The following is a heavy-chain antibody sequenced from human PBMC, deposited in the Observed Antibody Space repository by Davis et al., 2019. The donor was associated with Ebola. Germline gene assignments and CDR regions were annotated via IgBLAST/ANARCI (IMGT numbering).Heavy chain of an antibody. Sequence: KFQGRVTMTTDTSTSTAYMELRSLRSDDTAVYYCARTIAAAGGWFDPWGQGTLVTVSS. J-gene: IGHJ5*02. V-gene: IGHV1-18*01. D-gene: IGHD6-13*01. CDR3: ARTIAAAGGWFDP.